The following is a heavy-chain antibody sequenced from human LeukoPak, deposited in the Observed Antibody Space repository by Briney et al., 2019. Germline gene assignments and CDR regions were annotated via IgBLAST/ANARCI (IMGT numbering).Heavy chain of an antibody. CDR2: INPSGGST. D-gene: IGHD2-15*01. Sequence: WASVKASSTASGYTFTSYYMHSVRQAPGQGVEWMGIINPSGGSTSYAQKFEGRVTMTRDTSTSTVYMELSSLRSEDTAVYYCARWLDVYCSGGSCYSYYYGMDVWGQGTTVTVSS. CDR1: GYTFTSYY. V-gene: IGHV1-46*01. J-gene: IGHJ6*02. CDR3: ARWLDVYCSGGSCYSYYYGMDV.